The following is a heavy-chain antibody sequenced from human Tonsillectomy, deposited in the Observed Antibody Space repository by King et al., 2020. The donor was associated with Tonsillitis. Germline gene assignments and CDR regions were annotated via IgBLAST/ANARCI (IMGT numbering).Heavy chain of an antibody. CDR2: ISSSGSTL. D-gene: IGHD4-11*01. CDR3: ARESDYSNYFDY. J-gene: IGHJ4*02. V-gene: IGHV3-48*03. CDR1: GFTFSSSE. Sequence: QLVQSGGGLVQPGGSLRLSCAASGFTFSSSEMNWVRQAPGKGLEWVSYISSSGSTLYYADSVKGRFTISRDNAKNSLYLQMNSLRAEDTAVYYCARESDYSNYFDYWGQGTLVTVSS.